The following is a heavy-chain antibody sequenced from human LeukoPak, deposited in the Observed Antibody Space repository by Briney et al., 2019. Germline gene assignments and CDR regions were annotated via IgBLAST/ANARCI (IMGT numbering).Heavy chain of an antibody. V-gene: IGHV3-30*04. Sequence: PGGSLRLSCAASGFTFSSYAMHWVRQAPGKGLEWVTIISYDGSNKYYADSVKGRFTISRDNSKNTLYLQMNSLRAEDTAVYYCAKDLGRDYFDYWGQGTLVTVSS. CDR2: ISYDGSNK. CDR3: AKDLGRDYFDY. CDR1: GFTFSSYA. D-gene: IGHD1-26*01. J-gene: IGHJ4*02.